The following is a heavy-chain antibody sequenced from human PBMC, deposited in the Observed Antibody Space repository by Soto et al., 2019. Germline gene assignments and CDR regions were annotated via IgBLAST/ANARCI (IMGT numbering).Heavy chain of an antibody. J-gene: IGHJ4*02. CDR3: ARSYSGYELDY. CDR1: GGSFSGYY. D-gene: IGHD5-12*01. V-gene: IGHV4-34*01. Sequence: SETLSLTCAVYGGSFSGYYWSWIRQPPGKGLEWIGEINHSGSTNYNPSLKSRVTISVDTSKNQFSLKLSSVTAADTAVYYCARSYSGYELDYWGQGTLVTVSS. CDR2: INHSGST.